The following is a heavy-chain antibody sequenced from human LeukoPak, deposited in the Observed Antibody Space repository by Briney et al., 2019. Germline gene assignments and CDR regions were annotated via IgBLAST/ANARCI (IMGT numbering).Heavy chain of an antibody. D-gene: IGHD1-26*01. V-gene: IGHV1-18*01. J-gene: IGHJ4*02. CDR3: ARDLVVGARHGY. CDR2: ISAYNGNT. Sequence: ASVKVSCKASGYTFTSYGISWVRQAPGQGLGWMGWISAYNGNTNYAQNLQGRVTMTTDTSTSTAYMELRSLRSDDTAVYYCARDLVVGARHGYWGQGTLVTVSS. CDR1: GYTFTSYG.